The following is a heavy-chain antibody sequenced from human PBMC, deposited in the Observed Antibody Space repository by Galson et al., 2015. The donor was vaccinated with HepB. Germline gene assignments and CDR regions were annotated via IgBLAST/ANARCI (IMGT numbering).Heavy chain of an antibody. CDR2: INTHNGNT. V-gene: IGHV1-18*01. CDR3: GRERGNYRYSDY. CDR1: GHTFTDYG. J-gene: IGHJ4*02. Sequence: SVKVSCKVSGHTFTDYGINWVRQAPGQGLEWMGWINTHNGNTKYAQKFQGRVTMTTDTSTSTAYMELRSLRSDDTAMYYCGRERGNYRYSDYRGQGTLVTVSS. D-gene: IGHD3-16*02.